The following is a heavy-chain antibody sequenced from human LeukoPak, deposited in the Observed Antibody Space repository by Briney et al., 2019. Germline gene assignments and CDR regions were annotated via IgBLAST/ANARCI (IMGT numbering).Heavy chain of an antibody. J-gene: IGHJ4*02. CDR3: ARARTRGNNWYFDY. CDR2: VYYRVNT. V-gene: IGHV4-59*01. D-gene: IGHD1-1*01. CDR1: GGSGASINTYY. Sequence: MASETLSLTCTVSGGSGASINTYYWNWIRQPPGKGLEWIGYVYYRVNTNYNPSLKSRLTISVDTSKSQFSLKVSSVTAADTAVYYCARARTRGNNWYFDYWGQGTLVTVSS.